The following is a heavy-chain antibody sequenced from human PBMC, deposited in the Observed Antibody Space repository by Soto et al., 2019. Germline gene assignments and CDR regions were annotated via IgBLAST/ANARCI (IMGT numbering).Heavy chain of an antibody. J-gene: IGHJ5*02. CDR1: GGSISSGGYY. D-gene: IGHD3-16*01. CDR3: ARDRITAWFDP. CDR2: IYYSGST. V-gene: IGHV4-31*03. Sequence: SETLSLTCTVSGGSISSGGYYWSWIRQHPGKGLEWIGYIYYSGSTYYNPSLKSRVTISVDTSKNQFSLKLSSVTAADTAVYYCARDRITAWFDPWGQGTLVTVSS.